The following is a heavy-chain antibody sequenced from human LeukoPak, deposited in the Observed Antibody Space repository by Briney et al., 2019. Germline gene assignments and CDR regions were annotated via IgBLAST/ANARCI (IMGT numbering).Heavy chain of an antibody. D-gene: IGHD2-15*01. Sequence: SETLSLTCTVSGGSISSGGYYWRWIRQHPGKGLEWIGYIYYSGSTYYNPSLKSRVTTSVDTSKNQFSLKLSSVTAADTAVYYCARDDCSGGSCYSDYWGQGTLVTVSS. CDR1: GGSISSGGYY. CDR2: IYYSGST. CDR3: ARDDCSGGSCYSDY. V-gene: IGHV4-31*03. J-gene: IGHJ4*02.